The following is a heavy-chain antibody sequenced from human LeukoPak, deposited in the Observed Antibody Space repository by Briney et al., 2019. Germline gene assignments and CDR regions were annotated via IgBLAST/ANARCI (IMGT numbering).Heavy chain of an antibody. V-gene: IGHV3-21*04. J-gene: IGHJ4*02. CDR1: GFTFGDYA. CDR2: ISSSGSYI. CDR3: VLLKRGYSYGYADY. D-gene: IGHD5-18*01. Sequence: GGSLRLSCTASGFTFGDYAMNWVRQAPGKGLEWVSSISSSGSYIYYADSVKGRFTISRDNSKNTLYLQMNSLRAEDTAVYYCVLLKRGYSYGYADYWGQGTLVTVSS.